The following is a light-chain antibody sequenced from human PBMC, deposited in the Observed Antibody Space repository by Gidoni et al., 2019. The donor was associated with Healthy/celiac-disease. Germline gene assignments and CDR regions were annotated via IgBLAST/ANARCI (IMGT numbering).Light chain of an antibody. Sequence: DIVMTQSPLSLPVTPGEPASISCRSSQSLLHSNGYNYLDWYLQKPGQSPQLLIYLGSNRASGVPDRFRGRGSGTGFTLKISRVEAEDGGVYYCRQALQTPGTFGQGTKLESK. J-gene: IGKJ2*02. V-gene: IGKV2-28*01. CDR1: QSLLHSNGYNY. CDR3: RQALQTPGT. CDR2: LGS.